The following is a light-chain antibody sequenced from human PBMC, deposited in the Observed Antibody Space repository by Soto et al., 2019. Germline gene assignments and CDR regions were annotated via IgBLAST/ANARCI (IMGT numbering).Light chain of an antibody. CDR3: QQYNNWPRT. J-gene: IGKJ1*01. CDR1: QSVSTN. CDR2: GAS. V-gene: IGKV3-15*01. Sequence: ETLMTQSPATLSVSPGERATLSCRASQSVSTNLAWYQQKLGQGPRLLIYGASSRATGIPARFSGGGSGTEFTLTISSLQSEDFAVYYCQQYNNWPRTFGQGTKVDIK.